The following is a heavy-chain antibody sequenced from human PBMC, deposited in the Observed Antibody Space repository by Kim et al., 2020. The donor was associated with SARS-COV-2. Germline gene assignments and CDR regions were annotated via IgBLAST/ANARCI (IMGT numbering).Heavy chain of an antibody. CDR1: GFTFSDYY. D-gene: IGHD2-15*01. CDR3: ARSLLGRYCSGGSCYSGDY. V-gene: IGHV3-11*03. J-gene: IGHJ4*02. CDR2: ISSSSSYT. Sequence: GGALRLSCAASGFTFSDYYMSWIRQAPGKGLEWVSYISSSSSYTNYADSVKGRFTISRDNAKNSLYLQMNSLRAEDTAVYYCARSLLGRYCSGGSCYSGDYWGQGTLVTISS.